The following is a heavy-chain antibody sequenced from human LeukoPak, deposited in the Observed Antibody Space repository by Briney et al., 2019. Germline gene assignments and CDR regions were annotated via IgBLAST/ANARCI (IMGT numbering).Heavy chain of an antibody. Sequence: GALRLSRLASGFTFSSCSMNWVRQAPGKGLGWVSSLTSSSGNIYYADSVKGRFTISRDNAKNSLYLQMNSLRAEDTAVCYCANPYIWGQGTMVTVSS. CDR3: ANPYI. CDR1: GFTFSSCS. J-gene: IGHJ3*02. V-gene: IGHV3-21*01. D-gene: IGHD1-14*01. CDR2: LTSSSGNI.